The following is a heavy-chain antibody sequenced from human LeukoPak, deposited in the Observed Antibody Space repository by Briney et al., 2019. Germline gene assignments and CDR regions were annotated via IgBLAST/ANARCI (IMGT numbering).Heavy chain of an antibody. CDR2: IYYSGST. D-gene: IGHD1-26*01. CDR1: GGSISSYY. V-gene: IGHV4-59*01. CDR3: AGSYSGSYYYYMDV. J-gene: IGHJ6*03. Sequence: KPSETLSLTCTVSGGSISSYYWSWIRQPPGKGLEWIGYIYYSGSTNYNPSLKSRVTISVDTSKNQFSLKLSSVTAADTAVYYCAGSYSGSYYYYMDVWGKGTTVTISS.